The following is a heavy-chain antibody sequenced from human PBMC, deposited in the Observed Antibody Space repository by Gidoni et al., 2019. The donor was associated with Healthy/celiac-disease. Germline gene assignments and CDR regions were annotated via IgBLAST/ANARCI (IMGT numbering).Heavy chain of an antibody. CDR1: GSGFRYSY. V-gene: IGHV3-11*05. Sequence: QVQLVVHGRGRVQPGGSLRPSGAASGSGFRYSYMSWIRQAPGKGREWVSYISSSSSYTNYAGSVKGRFIISRDNAKKSLYLQMNSLRVGATAVYYWARVGSGYDGYWYFDLWGRGTLVTVSS. CDR2: ISSSSSYT. J-gene: IGHJ2*01. D-gene: IGHD5-12*01. CDR3: ARVGSGYDGYWYFDL.